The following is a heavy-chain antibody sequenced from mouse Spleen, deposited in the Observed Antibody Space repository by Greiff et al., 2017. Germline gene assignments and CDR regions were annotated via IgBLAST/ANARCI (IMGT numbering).Heavy chain of an antibody. CDR1: GYTFTDYY. D-gene: IGHD1-1*01. CDR2: INPNNGGT. J-gene: IGHJ3*01. Sequence: EVQLQQSGPELVKPGASVKISCKASGYTFTDYYMNWVKQSHGKSLEWIGDINPNNGGTSYNQKFKGKATLTVDKSSSTAYMELRSLTSEDSAVYYCASSGSSFAYWGQGTLVTVSA. V-gene: IGHV1-26*01. CDR3: ASSGSSFAY.